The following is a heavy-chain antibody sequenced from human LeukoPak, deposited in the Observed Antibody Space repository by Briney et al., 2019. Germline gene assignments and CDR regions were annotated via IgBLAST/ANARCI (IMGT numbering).Heavy chain of an antibody. D-gene: IGHD1-14*01. CDR1: GFSFSGYY. Sequence: GGSLRLSCAASGFSFSGYYMFWVRQAPGKGLVWVSRINTDGSNTDYADSVKGRFTISRDNAKKTLYLQMNSLRGEDTAVYYCARDTEWGQGTLVTVSS. CDR3: ARDTE. V-gene: IGHV3-74*01. J-gene: IGHJ4*02. CDR2: INTDGSNT.